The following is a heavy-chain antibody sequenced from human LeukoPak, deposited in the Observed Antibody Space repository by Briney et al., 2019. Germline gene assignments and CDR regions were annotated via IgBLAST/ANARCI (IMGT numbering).Heavy chain of an antibody. D-gene: IGHD5-18*01. J-gene: IGHJ5*02. CDR1: GGTFSSYA. CDR3: ARDPPPGYSYGFDP. CDR2: IIPIFGTA. Sequence: SVKVSCKASGGTFSSYAISWVRQAPGQGLEWMGGIIPIFGTANYAQKFQGRVTITADESTSTAYMELSSLRSGDTAVYYCARDPPPGYSYGFDPWGQGTLVTVSS. V-gene: IGHV1-69*13.